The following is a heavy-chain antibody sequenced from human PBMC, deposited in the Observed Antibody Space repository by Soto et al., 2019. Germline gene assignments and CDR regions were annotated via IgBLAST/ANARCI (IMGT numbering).Heavy chain of an antibody. D-gene: IGHD2-21*01. CDR1: GVTFSSET. Sequence: QVQLVQSGAEVKKPGSSVKVSCKASGVTFSSETISWVRQAPGQGLEWVGGIIPLFGTANYAQKLQGRVTITADESTSTLYIELSSLRSDDTAVYYCAPELGDNPASPFDSWGQGTLVTVSS. J-gene: IGHJ4*02. CDR3: APELGDNPASPFDS. CDR2: IIPLFGTA. V-gene: IGHV1-69*01.